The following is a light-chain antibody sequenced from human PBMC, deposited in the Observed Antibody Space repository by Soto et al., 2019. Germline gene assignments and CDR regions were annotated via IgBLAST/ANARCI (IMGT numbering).Light chain of an antibody. J-gene: IGKJ5*01. CDR3: QQYGSSPPIT. Sequence: EIVLTQSPGTLSLSPGERATLSCRASQSVSSSYLAWYQQKPGQAPRLLIYGASSRATGIPDRFSGSVAGTDFTLTISRLEPEDFAAYYCQQYGSSPPITFGQGTRLEIK. CDR1: QSVSSSY. V-gene: IGKV3-20*01. CDR2: GAS.